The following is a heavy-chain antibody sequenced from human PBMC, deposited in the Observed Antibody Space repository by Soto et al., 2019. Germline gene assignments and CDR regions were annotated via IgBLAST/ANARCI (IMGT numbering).Heavy chain of an antibody. CDR1: GGSISSYY. D-gene: IGHD3-10*01. V-gene: IGHV4-59*01. CDR2: IYYSGST. Sequence: SETLSLTCTVSGGSISSYYWSWIRQPPGKGLEWIGYIYYSGSTNYNPSLKSRVTISVDTSKNQFSLKLSSVTAADTAVYYCAVMVRGVIIRGTWFDPWGPGTLVTVSS. J-gene: IGHJ5*02. CDR3: AVMVRGVIIRGTWFDP.